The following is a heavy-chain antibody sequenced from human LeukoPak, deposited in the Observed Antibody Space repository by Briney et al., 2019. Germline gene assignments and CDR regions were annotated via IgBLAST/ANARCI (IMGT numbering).Heavy chain of an antibody. CDR3: VLEGYNYYYGMDV. CDR1: GYTFTSYD. D-gene: IGHD5-24*01. J-gene: IGHJ6*02. Sequence: VASVKVSCKASGYTFTSYDINWVRQATGRGLEWMGWMNPNSDNTGYAQKFQGRVTMTRNTSISTAYMELSSLRSEDTAVYYCVLEGYNYYYGMDVWGQGTTVTVSS. CDR2: MNPNSDNT. V-gene: IGHV1-8*01.